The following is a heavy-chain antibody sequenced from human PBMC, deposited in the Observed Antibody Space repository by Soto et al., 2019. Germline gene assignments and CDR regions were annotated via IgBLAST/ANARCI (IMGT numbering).Heavy chain of an antibody. CDR2: ISGSGGST. D-gene: IGHD3-3*01. Sequence: ASLKVSCKASGGTFSSYAMSWVRQAPGKGLEWVSAISGSGGSTYYADSVKGRFTISRDNSKNTLYLQMNSLRAEDTAVYYCAKVGRFGVVTRGRYYYYGMDVWGQGTTVTVSS. CDR1: GGTFSSYA. V-gene: IGHV3-23*01. J-gene: IGHJ6*02. CDR3: AKVGRFGVVTRGRYYYYGMDV.